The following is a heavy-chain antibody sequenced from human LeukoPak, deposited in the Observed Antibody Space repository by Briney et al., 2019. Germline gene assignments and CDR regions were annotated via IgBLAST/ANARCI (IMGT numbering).Heavy chain of an antibody. Sequence: ASVKVSCKASGYTFTGYYMHWVRQATGQGLEWMGWISAYNGNTNYAQKLQGRVTMTTDTSTSTAYMELRSLRSDDTAVYYCARDSDYYGSGSILDPWGQGTLVTVSS. J-gene: IGHJ5*02. CDR1: GYTFTGYY. D-gene: IGHD3-10*01. CDR3: ARDSDYYGSGSILDP. V-gene: IGHV1-18*04. CDR2: ISAYNGNT.